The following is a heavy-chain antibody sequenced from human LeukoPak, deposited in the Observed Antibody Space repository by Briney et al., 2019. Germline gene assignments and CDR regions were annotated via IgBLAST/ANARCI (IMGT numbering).Heavy chain of an antibody. D-gene: IGHD2-8*01. V-gene: IGHV4-59*08. CDR1: GGSISSYY. Sequence: KTSETLSLTCTVSGGSISSYYWSWIRQPPGKGLEWIGYIYYSGSTNYNPSLKSRVTISVDTSKNQFSLKLSSVTAADTAVYYCARLPQYERDYWGQGTLVTVSS. CDR2: IYYSGST. CDR3: ARLPQYERDY. J-gene: IGHJ4*02.